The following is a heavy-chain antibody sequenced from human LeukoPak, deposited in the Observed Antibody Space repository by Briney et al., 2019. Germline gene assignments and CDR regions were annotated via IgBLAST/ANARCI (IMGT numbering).Heavy chain of an antibody. CDR2: ISVDGTNK. D-gene: IGHD5-12*01. Sequence: GRSLRLSCAASAFTFSSFIMHSVRHAPGKWLEWLAVISVDGTNKNYAASVKSRFTISRDNSNNTLYLQKHSLGVDDTAVYYCARARHYSGYDYRAPLYWRRGTLVTVSS. V-gene: IGHV3-30*04. CDR1: AFTFSSFI. J-gene: IGHJ4*02. CDR3: ARARHYSGYDYRAPLY.